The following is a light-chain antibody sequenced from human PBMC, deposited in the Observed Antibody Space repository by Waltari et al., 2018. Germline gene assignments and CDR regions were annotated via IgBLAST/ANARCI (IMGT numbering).Light chain of an antibody. CDR1: QSVSSSY. V-gene: IGKV3-20*01. CDR3: QQYGSSPRT. CDR2: GAS. J-gene: IGKJ3*01. Sequence: EIVLTQSPGTLSLSPGERATLPCRASQSVSSSYLAGYQQKPGQDPRLLIYGASSRATGIPDRFSGSGSGTDFTLTISRLEPEDFAVYYCQQYGSSPRTFGPGTKVDIK.